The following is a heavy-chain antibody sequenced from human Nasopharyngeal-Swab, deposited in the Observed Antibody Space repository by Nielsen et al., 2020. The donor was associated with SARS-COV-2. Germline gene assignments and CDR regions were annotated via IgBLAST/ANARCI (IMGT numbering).Heavy chain of an antibody. V-gene: IGHV3-23*01. Sequence: VRQAPGKGLEWVSAISGSGGSTYYADSVKGRFTISRDNSKNTLYLQMNSLRAEDTAVYYCAKLSPYYYGSGSLHDAFDIWGQGTMVTVSS. CDR2: ISGSGGST. J-gene: IGHJ3*02. D-gene: IGHD3-10*01. CDR3: AKLSPYYYGSGSLHDAFDI.